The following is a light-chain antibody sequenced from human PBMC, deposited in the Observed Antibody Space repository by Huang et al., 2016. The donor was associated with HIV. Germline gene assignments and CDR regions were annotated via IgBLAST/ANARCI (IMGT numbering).Light chain of an antibody. CDR2: GAS. CDR3: QQYGSSPWT. Sequence: EIVLTQSPGTLSLSPGERATLSCRASQSVSSSYVAWYQQKSGQAPRLLLYGASSRATGIPDRFSGSGSGTDFTLTISRLEPEDFAVYYCQQYGSSPWTFGQGPRWKS. J-gene: IGKJ1*01. CDR1: QSVSSSY. V-gene: IGKV3-20*01.